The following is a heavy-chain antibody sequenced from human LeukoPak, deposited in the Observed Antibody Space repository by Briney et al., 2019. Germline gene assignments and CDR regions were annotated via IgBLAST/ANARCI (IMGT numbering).Heavy chain of an antibody. D-gene: IGHD1-20*01. CDR1: GFTFSNYA. J-gene: IGHJ6*02. CDR2: ISSNGGSP. Sequence: GGSLRLSCSASGFTFSNYAMHWVRQAPGKGLEYVSGISSNGGSPYNADSVKAGFTISKDNSKNTLYLQMSSLRAEDMAMYYCVKGITFNYHYGMDVWGQGTTVTVSS. CDR3: VKGITFNYHYGMDV. V-gene: IGHV3-64D*09.